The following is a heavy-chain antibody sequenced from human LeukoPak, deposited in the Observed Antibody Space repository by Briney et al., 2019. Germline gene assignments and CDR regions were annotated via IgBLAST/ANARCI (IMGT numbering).Heavy chain of an antibody. Sequence: GRSLRLSCAASGFTSSSYGMHWVRQAPGKGLEWVAVIWYDGSNKYYADSVKGRFTISRDNSKNTLYLQMNSLRAEDTAVYYCARDGASGSYFAAYYFDYWGQGTLVTVSS. V-gene: IGHV3-33*01. CDR3: ARDGASGSYFAAYYFDY. CDR1: GFTSSSYG. J-gene: IGHJ4*02. CDR2: IWYDGSNK. D-gene: IGHD1-26*01.